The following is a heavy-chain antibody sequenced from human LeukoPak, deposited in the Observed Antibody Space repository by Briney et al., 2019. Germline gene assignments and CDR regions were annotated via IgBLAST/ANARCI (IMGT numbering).Heavy chain of an antibody. CDR3: ARGSTTNWPFDY. CDR1: GYTFTTYA. J-gene: IGHJ4*02. V-gene: IGHV1-3*01. D-gene: IGHD2-2*01. Sequence: ASVKVSCKASGYTFTTYAMLWVRQAPGQRLEWMGWINAGNGDTKYSQKFQGRVTITRDTSATTAYMELSSLRSEDTTVYYCARGSTTNWPFDYWGQGTLVTVSS. CDR2: INAGNGDT.